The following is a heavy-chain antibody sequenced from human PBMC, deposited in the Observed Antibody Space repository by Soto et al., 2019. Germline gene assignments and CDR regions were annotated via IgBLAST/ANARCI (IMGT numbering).Heavy chain of an antibody. Sequence: PGGSLRLSCAASGFTFRSDAMSWVRQAPGKGLEWVSFISGSGGSTNYADFVQGLFIISRDNSKNTLYLHMNSLRAEDMAVYYCAKISCSGTSCYYYYGLDVWGQGTTVTVSS. CDR2: ISGSGGST. D-gene: IGHD2-15*01. J-gene: IGHJ6*02. CDR3: AKISCSGTSCYYYYGLDV. CDR1: GFTFRSDA. V-gene: IGHV3-23*01.